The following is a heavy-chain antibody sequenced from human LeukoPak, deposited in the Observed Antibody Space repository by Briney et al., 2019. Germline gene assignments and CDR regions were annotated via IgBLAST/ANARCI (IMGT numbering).Heavy chain of an antibody. V-gene: IGHV5-51*01. CDR1: GYSFTSYW. J-gene: IGHJ4*02. CDR3: ASGEVAAGPAPLDY. CDR2: IYPGDSNT. Sequence: GESLKISCKGSGYSFTSYWIGWVRQMPGKGLEWMGIIYPGDSNTRYSPSFQGQVTISADKSIRTAYLQWSSLKASDTAMYYSASGEVAAGPAPLDYWGQGTLVTVSS. D-gene: IGHD6-13*01.